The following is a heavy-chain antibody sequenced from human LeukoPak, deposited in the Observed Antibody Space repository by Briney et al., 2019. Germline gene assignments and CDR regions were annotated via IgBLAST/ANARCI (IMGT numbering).Heavy chain of an antibody. CDR2: IYTSGST. J-gene: IGHJ4*02. Sequence: SETLSLTCTVSGGSISTGSYYWSWIRQPAGRGLEWIGRIYTSGSTNYNPSLKSRVTISEDTSKNQFSLKLNSVTAADTAVYYCAREGYCSSTSCYYFGYWGQGTLVTVSS. V-gene: IGHV4-61*02. D-gene: IGHD2-2*01. CDR1: GGSISTGSYY. CDR3: AREGYCSSTSCYYFGY.